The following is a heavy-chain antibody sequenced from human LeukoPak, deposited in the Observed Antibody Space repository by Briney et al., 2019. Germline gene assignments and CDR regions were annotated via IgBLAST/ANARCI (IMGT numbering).Heavy chain of an antibody. CDR3: ARVRCSSNSCFPDY. CDR1: GFTLSTYW. CDR2: ITQDGSDK. J-gene: IGHJ4*02. D-gene: IGHD2-2*01. V-gene: IGHV3-7*01. Sequence: QPGGSLRLSCAASGFTLSTYWMSWVRQAPGEGLEWVADITQDGSDKYYVDSVKGRFTISRDNAKNSLFLQMNSLRAEDTAVYYCARVRCSSNSCFPDYWGQGTLVTVSS.